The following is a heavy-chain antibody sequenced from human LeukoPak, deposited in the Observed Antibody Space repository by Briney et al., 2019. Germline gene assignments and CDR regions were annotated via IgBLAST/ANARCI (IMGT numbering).Heavy chain of an antibody. Sequence: GGSLRLSCAASGSTFSSYAMHWVRQAPGKGLEWVAVISYDGSNKYYADSVKGRFTISRDNSKNTLYLQMNSLRAEDTAVYYCARGVEGYYDSSGYPPSPTYYFDYWGQGTLVTVSS. CDR1: GSTFSSYA. CDR2: ISYDGSNK. CDR3: ARGVEGYYDSSGYPPSPTYYFDY. D-gene: IGHD3-22*01. J-gene: IGHJ4*02. V-gene: IGHV3-30*04.